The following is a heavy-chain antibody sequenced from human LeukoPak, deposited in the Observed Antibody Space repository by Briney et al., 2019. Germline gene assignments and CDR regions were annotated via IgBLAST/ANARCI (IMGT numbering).Heavy chain of an antibody. Sequence: GRSLRLSWAASGFTFSSYGMHWVRQAPGKGLEWVAVIWYDGSNKYYADSVKGRFTISRDNSKNTLYLQMNSLRAEDTAVYYCARLGYSYAGDFDYWGQGTLVTVSS. CDR2: IWYDGSNK. CDR1: GFTFSSYG. V-gene: IGHV3-33*01. CDR3: ARLGYSYAGDFDY. J-gene: IGHJ4*02. D-gene: IGHD5-18*01.